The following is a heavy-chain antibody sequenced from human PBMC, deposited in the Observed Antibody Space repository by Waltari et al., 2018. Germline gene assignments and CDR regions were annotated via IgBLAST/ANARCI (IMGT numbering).Heavy chain of an antibody. J-gene: IGHJ6*02. CDR3: ARGQYYYYGMDV. CDR1: GGSISSSSYY. V-gene: IGHV4-39*07. CDR2: IYYSGRT. Sequence: QLQLQESGPGLVKPSETLSLTCTVSGGSISSSSYYWGWIRQPPGKGLEWIGSIYYSGRTYDNPSLKSRVTISVDTSKNQFSLKLSSVTAADTAVYYCARGQYYYYGMDVWGQGTTVTVSS.